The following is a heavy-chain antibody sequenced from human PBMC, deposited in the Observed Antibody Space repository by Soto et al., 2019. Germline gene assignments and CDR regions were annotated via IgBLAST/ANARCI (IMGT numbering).Heavy chain of an antibody. Sequence: QVQLVQSGAEVKKPGSSVKVSCKASGGTFSSYTISWVRQAPGQGLEWMGRIIPILGIANYAQKFQGRVTITADKSTSTAYMERSSLRSEDTAVYYCARDRNGKILTGYVDWGQGTLVTVSS. J-gene: IGHJ4*02. CDR2: IIPILGIA. V-gene: IGHV1-69*08. D-gene: IGHD3-9*01. CDR3: ARDRNGKILTGYVD. CDR1: GGTFSSYT.